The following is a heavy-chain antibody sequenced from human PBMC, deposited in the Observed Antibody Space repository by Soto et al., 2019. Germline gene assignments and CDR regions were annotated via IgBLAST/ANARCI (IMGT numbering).Heavy chain of an antibody. CDR1: GSSIRPYY. Sequence: PSENLSITCSVSGSSIRPYYWSWIRQPPGKGLEWIGNIYYSGSTNYNPSLKSRVIMSVASSRNQLSLRLNSVTAADTAVYYCTRVGVFYGDPPTFDYRCQGAGLSVS. D-gene: IGHD4-17*01. V-gene: IGHV4-59*01. CDR2: IYYSGST. J-gene: IGHJ4*02. CDR3: TRVGVFYGDPPTFDY.